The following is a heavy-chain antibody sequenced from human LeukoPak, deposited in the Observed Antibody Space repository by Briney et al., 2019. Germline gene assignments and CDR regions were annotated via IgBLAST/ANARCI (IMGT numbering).Heavy chain of an antibody. J-gene: IGHJ4*02. CDR2: IDSSGGTT. CDR1: GFTFSSYS. CDR3: AKEMSRAAIFDY. Sequence: PGGSLRLSCAASGFTFSSYSMNWVRQAPGKGPEWVSAIDSSGGTTYYADSVKGRFTISRDNFNNILFLQMNSLRAEDSALYYCAKEMSRAAIFDYWGQGTLLTVSS. V-gene: IGHV3-23*01.